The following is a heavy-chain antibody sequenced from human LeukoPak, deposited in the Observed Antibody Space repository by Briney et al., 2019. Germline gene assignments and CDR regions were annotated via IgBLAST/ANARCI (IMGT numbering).Heavy chain of an antibody. J-gene: IGHJ6*02. CDR2: ISWNSGSI. CDR3: ARASSPENSSGWYMEYMGYYYYGMDV. D-gene: IGHD6-19*01. V-gene: IGHV3-9*01. CDR1: GFTFDDYA. Sequence: AGGSLRLSCAASGFTFDDYAMHWVRQAPGKGLEWVSGISWNSGSIGYADSVKGRFTISRDNSKNTLYLQMNSLRAEDTAVYYCARASSPENSSGWYMEYMGYYYYGMDVWGQGTTVTVSS.